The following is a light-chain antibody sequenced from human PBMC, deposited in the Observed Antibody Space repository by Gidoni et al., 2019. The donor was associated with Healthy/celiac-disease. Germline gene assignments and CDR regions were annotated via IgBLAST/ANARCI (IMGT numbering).Light chain of an antibody. CDR1: QSLLHSNGYNY. Sequence: DIVMTQSPLSLPVTPGEPASISCRSSQSLLHSNGYNYLVWYLQKPGQSPQLLIYLGSNRASGVLDRFSGSGSGTDFTLKISRVEAEDVGVYYCMQALQTPLFTFGPGTKVDIK. CDR3: MQALQTPLFT. CDR2: LGS. J-gene: IGKJ3*01. V-gene: IGKV2-28*01.